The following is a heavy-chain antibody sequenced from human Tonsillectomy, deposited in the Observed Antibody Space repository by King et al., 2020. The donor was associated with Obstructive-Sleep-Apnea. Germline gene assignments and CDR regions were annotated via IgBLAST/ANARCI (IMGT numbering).Heavy chain of an antibody. V-gene: IGHV4-59*01. CDR3: AGALDYYDSSGYYYQGGAFDI. CDR2: IYDSGGT. Sequence: VQLQESGPGLVKPSETLSLTCAVSGASISSYYWSWIRQPPGKGLGWIGYIYDSGGTNYTPSLKSRVTISVDTSKNQFSLRLSSVIAADTAVYYCAGALDYYDSSGYYYQGGAFDIWGQGTMVTVSS. D-gene: IGHD3-22*01. CDR1: GASISSYY. J-gene: IGHJ3*02.